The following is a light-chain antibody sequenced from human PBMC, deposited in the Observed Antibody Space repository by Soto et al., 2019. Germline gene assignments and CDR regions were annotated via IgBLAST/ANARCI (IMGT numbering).Light chain of an antibody. CDR1: QSVSSN. Sequence: EIVMTQPPATLSVSPGERATLSCRASQSVSSNLAWHQQKPGQAPRILMYDASTRATGIPARFSGSGSGTDFTLTISSLEPEDFAVYYCQERTGWPPWTFGQGTKVDIK. CDR2: DAS. V-gene: IGKV3-11*01. J-gene: IGKJ1*01. CDR3: QERTGWPPWT.